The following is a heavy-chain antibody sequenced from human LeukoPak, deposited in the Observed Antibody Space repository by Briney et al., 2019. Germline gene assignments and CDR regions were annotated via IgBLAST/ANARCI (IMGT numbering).Heavy chain of an antibody. D-gene: IGHD3-22*01. CDR1: GFTFSSYG. CDR2: ISYDGSNK. J-gene: IGHJ2*01. Sequence: AGGSLRLSCAASGFTFSSYGMHWVRQAPGKGLEWVAVISYDGSNKYYADSVKGRFTISRDNSKNTLYLQMNSLRAEDTAVYYCAANQYYYDSSGYSSWYFDLWGRGTLVTVSS. CDR3: AANQYYYDSSGYSSWYFDL. V-gene: IGHV3-30*03.